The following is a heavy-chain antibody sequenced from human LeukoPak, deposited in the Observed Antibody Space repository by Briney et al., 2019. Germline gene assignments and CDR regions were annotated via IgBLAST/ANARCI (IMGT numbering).Heavy chain of an antibody. CDR3: ARAQNSGWLYYYYYGMGV. CDR2: ISAYNGNT. CDR1: GYTFTSYG. J-gene: IGHJ6*02. D-gene: IGHD6-19*01. Sequence: ASVKVSCKASGYTFTSYGISWVREAPGQGLEWMGWISAYNGNTNYAQKLQGRVTMTTDTSTSTAYMELRSLGSDDTAVYYCARAQNSGWLYYYYYGMGVWGQGTTVTVSS. V-gene: IGHV1-18*01.